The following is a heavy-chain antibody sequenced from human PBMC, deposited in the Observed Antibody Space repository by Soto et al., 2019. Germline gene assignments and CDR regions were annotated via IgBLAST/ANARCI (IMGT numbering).Heavy chain of an antibody. D-gene: IGHD3-10*01. CDR1: GGSIRSYY. V-gene: IGHV4-59*01. J-gene: IGHJ4*02. CDR3: ASGSMFRCPPPFDY. CDR2: VYYSGSA. Sequence: QVQLQESGPGLVKPSETLSLTCNVSGGSIRSYYWNWIRQPPGKTLEWIGDVYYSGSANYNTSLRRRLALSLDMSRNYFSLKLISVTAADTAVYYCASGSMFRCPPPFDYWGQGTLVTVSS.